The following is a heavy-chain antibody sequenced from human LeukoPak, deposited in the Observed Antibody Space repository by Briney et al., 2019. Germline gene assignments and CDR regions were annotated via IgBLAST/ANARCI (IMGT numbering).Heavy chain of an antibody. D-gene: IGHD5-18*01. CDR3: IRGTAYYFDF. Sequence: PGGSLRLSCRTSGFTFDDYAMNWVRQAPGKGLEWVGLIRSKAYGATTEYAASVTGRFSISRDDSKSIVYLQMNSLITEDTAVYYCIRGTAYYFDFWGQGTLVTVSS. J-gene: IGHJ4*02. CDR2: IRSKAYGATT. CDR1: GFTFDDYA. V-gene: IGHV3-49*04.